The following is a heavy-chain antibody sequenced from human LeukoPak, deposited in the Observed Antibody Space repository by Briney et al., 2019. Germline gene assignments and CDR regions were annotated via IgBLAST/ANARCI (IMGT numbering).Heavy chain of an antibody. D-gene: IGHD6-6*01. CDR1: GYTFTSYY. CDR2: INPRDGST. V-gene: IGHV1-46*01. J-gene: IGHJ5*02. CDR3: ARDAGGPYINSSEWFDP. Sequence: ASVKVSCKASGYTFTSYYMHWVRQAPGQGLEWMGIINPRDGSTSYALKFQGRVTMTRDMSTSTVYMELSSLRSEDTAVYYCARDAGGPYINSSEWFDPWGQGTLVTVSS.